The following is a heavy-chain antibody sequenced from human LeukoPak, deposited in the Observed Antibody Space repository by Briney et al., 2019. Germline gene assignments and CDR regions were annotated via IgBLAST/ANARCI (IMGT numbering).Heavy chain of an antibody. V-gene: IGHV1-24*01. CDR2: FDPEEGKT. CDR1: GYSLTEFS. J-gene: IGHJ4*02. CDR3: ATDRSGFNYGYDY. D-gene: IGHD5-18*01. Sequence: EASVKVSCRVSGYSLTEFSMHWVRQAPGKGLEWMGGFDPEEGKTIYAQKFQGRVTMTEDASTDTAYMELSSLRSEDTAVYYCATDRSGFNYGYDYWGQGTMVTVSS.